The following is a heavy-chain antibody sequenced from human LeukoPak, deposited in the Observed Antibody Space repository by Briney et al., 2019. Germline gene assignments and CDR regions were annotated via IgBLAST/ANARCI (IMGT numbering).Heavy chain of an antibody. CDR3: ARGEDSGYEPDFDY. Sequence: SETLSLTCTVSGGSISSGGYYWSWIRQHPGKGLEWIGYICYSGSTYYNPSLKSRVTTSVNTSKNQFSLKLSSVTAADTAVYYCARGEDSGYEPDFDYWGQGTLVTVSS. CDR2: ICYSGST. D-gene: IGHD5-12*01. CDR1: GGSISSGGYY. J-gene: IGHJ4*02. V-gene: IGHV4-31*03.